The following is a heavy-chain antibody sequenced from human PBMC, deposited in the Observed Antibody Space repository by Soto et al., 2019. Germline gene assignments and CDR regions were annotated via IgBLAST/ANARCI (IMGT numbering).Heavy chain of an antibody. CDR3: AREEGFRITMDRGRWFDP. CDR2: VNPISGDT. D-gene: IGHD3-10*01. V-gene: IGHV1-2*02. J-gene: IGHJ5*02. Sequence: QIQLVQSGAEVKKPGASVKVSCRASGYTFTGYYLHWVRQAPGQGLEWMGWVNPISGDTNYAQKFQDRVIMTRDRSITTVHMELSRLRSDDTAVYYCAREEGFRITMDRGRWFDPWGQGPLVTGSS. CDR1: GYTFTGYY.